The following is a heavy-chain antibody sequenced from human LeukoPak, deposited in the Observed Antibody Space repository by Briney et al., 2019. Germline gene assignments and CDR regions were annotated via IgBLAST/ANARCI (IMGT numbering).Heavy chain of an antibody. CDR3: ARALSYCSSTSCYRRYYYYGMDV. Sequence: SETLSLTCAVYGGSFSGYYWSWIRQPPGKGLEWIGEISHSGSTNYNPSLKSRVTISVDTSKNQFSLKLSSVTAADTAVYYCARALSYCSSTSCYRRYYYYGMDVWGQGTTVTVSS. CDR1: GGSFSGYY. CDR2: ISHSGST. D-gene: IGHD2-2*01. J-gene: IGHJ6*02. V-gene: IGHV4-34*01.